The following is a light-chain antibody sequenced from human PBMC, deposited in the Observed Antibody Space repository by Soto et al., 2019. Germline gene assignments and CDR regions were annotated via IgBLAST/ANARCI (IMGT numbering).Light chain of an antibody. CDR2: EVS. CDR1: SSDVGGYKY. CDR3: SSYTSSSTLVV. J-gene: IGLJ2*01. Sequence: QSVLTQPASVSGSPGQSITISCTGTSSDVGGYKYVSRYQQHPGKAPKLMIYEVSNRPSGVSNRFSGSKSGNTASLTISGLQAEDEADYYCSSYTSSSTLVVFGGGTKLTVL. V-gene: IGLV2-14*01.